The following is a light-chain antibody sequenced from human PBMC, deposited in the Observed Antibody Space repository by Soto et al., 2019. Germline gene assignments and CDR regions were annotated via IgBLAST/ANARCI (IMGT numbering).Light chain of an antibody. CDR2: KAS. J-gene: IGKJ2*01. CDR1: QSVSGW. CDR3: QQYDSLSS. V-gene: IGKV1-5*03. Sequence: DIQMTQSPSTLSASVGDRVTITCRASQSVSGWLAWYHQKPGEAHKLLISKASTLENGVPSRFRGSESGTVFTLTISSLQPGDSGTYYCQQYDSLSSFGQGTKLEI.